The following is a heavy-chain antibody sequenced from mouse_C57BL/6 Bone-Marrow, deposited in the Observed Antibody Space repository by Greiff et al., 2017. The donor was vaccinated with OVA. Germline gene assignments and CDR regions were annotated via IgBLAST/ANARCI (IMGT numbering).Heavy chain of an antibody. CDR1: GYAFTNYL. CDR2: INPGSGGP. CDR3: ARKALYRSWFAY. V-gene: IGHV1-54*01. J-gene: IGHJ3*01. Sequence: QVQLQQSGAELVRPGTSVKVSCKASGYAFTNYLIEWVKQRPGQGLEWIGVINPGSGGPNYNEKFKGKATLTADKSSSTAYMQLSSLTSEDSAVYFCARKALYRSWFAYWGQGTLVTVSA. D-gene: IGHD2-14*01.